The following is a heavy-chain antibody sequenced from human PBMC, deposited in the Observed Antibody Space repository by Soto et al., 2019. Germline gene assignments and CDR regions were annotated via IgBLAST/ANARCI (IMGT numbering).Heavy chain of an antibody. J-gene: IGHJ4*02. CDR2: INHCGST. CDR1: GGSFSGYY. V-gene: IGHV4-34*01. CDR3: AKGIAVAGTLVAPFDY. Sequence: SETLSLTCAVYGGSFSGYYWSWIRQPPGKGLEWIGEINHCGSTNYNPSLKSRVTKSVATSNNQLSLKSTSVTAADTAVYYCAKGIAVAGTLVAPFDYWGQGTLVTVSS. D-gene: IGHD6-19*01.